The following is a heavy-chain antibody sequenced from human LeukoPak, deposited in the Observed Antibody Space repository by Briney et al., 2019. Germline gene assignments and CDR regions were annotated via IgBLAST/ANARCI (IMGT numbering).Heavy chain of an antibody. CDR2: ISSSSSYI. D-gene: IGHD6-13*01. Sequence: GGSLRLSCAASGFTFSSYSMNWVRQAPGKGLEWVSSISSSSSYIYYADSVKGRFTISRDNSKNTLYLQMSSLRTEDTAVYYCARAEYSSSWYGYFQYWGQSTLVIVSS. J-gene: IGHJ1*01. V-gene: IGHV3-21*01. CDR1: GFTFSSYS. CDR3: ARAEYSSSWYGYFQY.